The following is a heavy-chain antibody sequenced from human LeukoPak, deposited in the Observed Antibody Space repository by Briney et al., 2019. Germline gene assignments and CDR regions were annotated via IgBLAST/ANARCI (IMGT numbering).Heavy chain of an antibody. CDR2: IKADGSEK. D-gene: IGHD5-18*01. CDR1: GFTFSTYW. V-gene: IGHV3-7*01. J-gene: IGHJ4*02. Sequence: GGSLRLSCAASGFTFSTYWMNWFRQTPGKGLEWVAKIKADGSEKYYVDAVKGRFTISRDNAKTSLYLQMNSLRAEDTAVYCCAGDLSGIAGYTYGRGIDYWGQGTLVTVSS. CDR3: AGDLSGIAGYTYGRGIDY.